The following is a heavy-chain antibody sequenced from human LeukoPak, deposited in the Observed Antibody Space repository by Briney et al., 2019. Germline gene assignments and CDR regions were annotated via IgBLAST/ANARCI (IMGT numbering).Heavy chain of an antibody. D-gene: IGHD3-10*02. V-gene: IGHV4-61*02. Sequence: SETLSLTCTVSGGSISSGSYYWSWIRQPAGKGLEWIGRIYTSGSTNYNPSLKSRVTISVDTSKNQFSLKLSSVTAADTAVYYCARGLTLYYFDYWGQGTLVTVSS. CDR1: GGSISSGSYY. J-gene: IGHJ4*02. CDR2: IYTSGST. CDR3: ARGLTLYYFDY.